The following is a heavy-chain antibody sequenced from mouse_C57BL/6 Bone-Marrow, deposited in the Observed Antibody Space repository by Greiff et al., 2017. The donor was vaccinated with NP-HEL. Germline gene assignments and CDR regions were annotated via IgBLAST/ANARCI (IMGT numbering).Heavy chain of an antibody. CDR1: GFTFSDYY. CDR3: ARDEEEGYFDY. J-gene: IGHJ2*01. V-gene: IGHV5-16*01. CDR2: INYDGSST. Sequence: KLVESEGGLVQPGSSMKLSCTASGFTFSDYYMAWVRQVPEKGLEWVANINYDGSSTYYLDSLKSRFIISRDNAKNILYLQMSSLKSEDTATYYCARDEEEGYFDYWGQGTTLTVSS.